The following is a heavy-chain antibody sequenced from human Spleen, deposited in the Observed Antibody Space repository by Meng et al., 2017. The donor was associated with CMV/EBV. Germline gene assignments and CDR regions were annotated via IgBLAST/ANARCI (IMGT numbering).Heavy chain of an antibody. CDR2: IYSGGSK. Sequence: GGSLRLSCAASGLSVRDDYMSWVRLAPGKGLEWVSVIYSGGSKLYADSVKGRFTISRDNSKNTVYLQMNSLRVEDTAVYYCARVRFGDMDVWGQGTTVTVSS. V-gene: IGHV3-66*02. CDR1: GLSVRDDY. D-gene: IGHD3-10*01. CDR3: ARVRFGDMDV. J-gene: IGHJ6*02.